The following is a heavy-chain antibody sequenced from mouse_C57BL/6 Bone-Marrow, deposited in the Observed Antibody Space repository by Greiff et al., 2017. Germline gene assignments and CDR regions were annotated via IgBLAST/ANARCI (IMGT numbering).Heavy chain of an antibody. CDR1: GFNIKDDD. V-gene: IGHV14-4*01. CDR3: SSVDGNCFDF. CDR2: IDPEIGAT. D-gene: IGHD2-3*01. J-gene: IGHJ2*01. Sequence: VQLQQSGAELVRPGASVKLSCTASGFNIKDDDIHWVKQRPEQGLEWIGWIDPEIGATEYASKFQGKATITSDTSSNPAYLQLSSLTSEDTAVYYCSSVDGNCFDFWGQGTPLTVAS.